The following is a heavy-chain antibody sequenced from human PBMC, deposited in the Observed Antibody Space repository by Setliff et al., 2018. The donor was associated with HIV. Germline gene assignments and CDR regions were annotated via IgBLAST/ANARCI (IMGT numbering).Heavy chain of an antibody. CDR1: GGSIGNYY. Sequence: PSETLSLTCAVNGGSIGNYYWSWIRQSPGKGLESIGEVNHGGTANINPSLKSRVTMSVDTSKNQFSLKLSSVTAADTAVYYCARVPIVAVVTATPPAFDIWGQGTMVTVS. J-gene: IGHJ3*02. D-gene: IGHD2-15*01. V-gene: IGHV4-34*01. CDR3: ARVPIVAVVTATPPAFDI. CDR2: VNHGGTA.